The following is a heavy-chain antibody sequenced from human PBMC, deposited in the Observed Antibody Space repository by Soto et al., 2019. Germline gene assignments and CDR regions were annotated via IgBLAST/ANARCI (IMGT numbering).Heavy chain of an antibody. CDR2: ISSSSSYI. CDR1: GFTFSSYR. V-gene: IGHV3-21*01. CDR3: ARVRSLAGYSSGWSPFVY. Sequence: GGSLRLSCAASGFTFSSYRMNWVRQAPGKGLEWVSSISSSSSYIYYADSVKGRFTISRDNAKNSLYLQMNSLRAEDTAVYYCARVRSLAGYSSGWSPFVYWGQGTLVTVSS. J-gene: IGHJ4*02. D-gene: IGHD6-19*01.